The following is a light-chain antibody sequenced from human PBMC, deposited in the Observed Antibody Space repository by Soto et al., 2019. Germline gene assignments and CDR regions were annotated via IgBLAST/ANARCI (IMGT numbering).Light chain of an antibody. V-gene: IGKV1-27*01. J-gene: IGKJ3*01. CDR3: REYSSVPF. Sequence: DIQMTQSPTSLSASVGDRVTITCRASQGIRNYVAWYQQIPGKAPKLLIYASSTLQSGVPSRFSGSGSGTDFTLNSNGLQPEAVATYSCREYSSVPFFRRGTKVEIK. CDR2: ASS. CDR1: QGIRNY.